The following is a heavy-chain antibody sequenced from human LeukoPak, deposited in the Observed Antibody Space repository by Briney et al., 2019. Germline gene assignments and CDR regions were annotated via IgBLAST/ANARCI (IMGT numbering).Heavy chain of an antibody. CDR3: ARRRLLWFGEPGPYGMDV. V-gene: IGHV1-3*01. J-gene: IGHJ6*02. D-gene: IGHD3-10*01. CDR1: GYTFTSYA. Sequence: ASVKVSCKASGYTFTSYAMHWVRQAPGQRLEWMGWINAGNGNTKYSQKFQGRVTMTRNTSISTAYMELSSLRSEDTAVYYCARRRLLWFGEPGPYGMDVWGQGTTVTVSS. CDR2: INAGNGNT.